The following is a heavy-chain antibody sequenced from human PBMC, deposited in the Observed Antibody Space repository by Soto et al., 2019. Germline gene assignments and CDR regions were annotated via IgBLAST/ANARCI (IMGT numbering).Heavy chain of an antibody. V-gene: IGHV4-59*01. CDR2: IYYSGST. CDR1: GGSISGYH. D-gene: IGHD6-19*01. CDR3: ARNSGWYSHDY. Sequence: QVQLQESAPGLVKPSETLSLTCTVFGGSISGYHWSWIRQPPGKGLEWIGYIYYSGSTNTNYNSSLKRRVTISVDTSKNQFSLKLSSVTAADTAVYYCARNSGWYSHDYWGQGTLDTVSS. J-gene: IGHJ4*02.